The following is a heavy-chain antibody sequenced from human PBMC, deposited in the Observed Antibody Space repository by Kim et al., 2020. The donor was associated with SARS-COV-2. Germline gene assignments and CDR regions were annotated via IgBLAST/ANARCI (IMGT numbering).Heavy chain of an antibody. CDR2: ITKSSTTI. CDR3: VRDRMGGVFDV. V-gene: IGHV3-48*02. CDR1: GFTFSSYD. J-gene: IGHJ3*01. D-gene: IGHD3-16*01. Sequence: GGSLRLSCATSGFTFSSYDMNWVRRAPGKGLEWLSLITKSSTTIYYADSVKGRFTISRDDAKNSLYLQMNSLRDEDTAVYYCVRDRMGGVFDVWCQGAMV.